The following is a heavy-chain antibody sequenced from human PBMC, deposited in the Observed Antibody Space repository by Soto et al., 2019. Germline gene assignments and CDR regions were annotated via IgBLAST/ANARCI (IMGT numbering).Heavy chain of an antibody. D-gene: IGHD6-19*01. Sequence: GGSLRLSCAASGFTFNNYAMHWVRQAPGKGLEWVAVISYDGSNSYYADSVKGRFTISRDKSKDTLYLQMNSLRPEDTSMFYCVRAGQWLAHYFDYWGQGTLVTVSS. V-gene: IGHV3-30-3*01. CDR1: GFTFNNYA. J-gene: IGHJ4*02. CDR3: VRAGQWLAHYFDY. CDR2: ISYDGSNS.